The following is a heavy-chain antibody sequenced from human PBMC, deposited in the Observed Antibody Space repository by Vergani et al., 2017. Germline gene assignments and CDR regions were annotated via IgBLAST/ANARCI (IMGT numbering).Heavy chain of an antibody. CDR1: GFTFDDYA. J-gene: IGHJ4*02. CDR2: ISWNSGSI. CDR3: AKEASRGIAAAGLDD. V-gene: IGHV3-9*01. Sequence: DVQLVESGGGLVQPGRSLRLSCAASGFTFDDYAMHWVRQAPGKGLEWVSGISWNSGSIGYADSVKGRFTISRDNAKNSLYLQMNSLRAEDTALYYCAKEASRGIAAAGLDDWGQGTLVTVSS. D-gene: IGHD6-13*01.